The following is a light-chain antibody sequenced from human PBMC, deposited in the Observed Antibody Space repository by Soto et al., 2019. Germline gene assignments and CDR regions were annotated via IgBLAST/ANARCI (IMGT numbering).Light chain of an antibody. CDR3: QQYQNWPIT. CDR1: RSVSSSY. V-gene: IGKV3-15*01. J-gene: IGKJ5*01. Sequence: EIVMTQSPATLSVSPGERATLSFRAIRSVSSSYLAWHQQKPGQAPRILMYEASTRATGIPARFSGSGSGTEFTLTISSLQSEDFAVYYCQQYQNWPITFGQGTRLEI. CDR2: EAS.